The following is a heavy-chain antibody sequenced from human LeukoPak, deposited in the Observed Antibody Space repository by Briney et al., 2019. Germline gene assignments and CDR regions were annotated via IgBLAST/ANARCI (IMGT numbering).Heavy chain of an antibody. D-gene: IGHD2-15*01. V-gene: IGHV1-2*02. CDR1: GSTFTGYY. Sequence: ASVKLSCKASGSTFTGYYIHWVRQAPGQGLVWMGWINPNSGDTNYAQKFQGRVTMTRDTSINTAYMELTRLTSDDTAVYYCARVYSIRSFDYWGQGTLVTVSS. CDR3: ARVYSIRSFDY. CDR2: INPNSGDT. J-gene: IGHJ4*02.